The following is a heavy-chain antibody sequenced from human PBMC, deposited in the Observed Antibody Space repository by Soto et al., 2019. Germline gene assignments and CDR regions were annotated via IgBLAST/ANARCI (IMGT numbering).Heavy chain of an antibody. CDR3: ARRHSSSWNWYFDL. CDR1: GGTFSTYT. D-gene: IGHD6-6*01. CDR2: IIPILGIA. Sequence: SVKGSCKASGGTFSTYTISSVRQAPGQGLEWMVRIIPILGIANYAQKFQCRVTITADKSTSTAYMELSSLRSEDTAVYYCARRHSSSWNWYFDLWGRGTLVTVSS. J-gene: IGHJ2*01. V-gene: IGHV1-69*02.